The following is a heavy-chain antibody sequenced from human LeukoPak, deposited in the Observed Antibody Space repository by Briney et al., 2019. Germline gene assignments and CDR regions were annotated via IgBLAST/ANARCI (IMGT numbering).Heavy chain of an antibody. CDR3: ARAACGGDCYPDY. CDR2: ISPNSGAT. J-gene: IGHJ4*02. D-gene: IGHD2-21*02. Sequence: ASVKVSCKAYGYTFTAYYLHWVRQAPGQGLEWMGWISPNSGATKYAQKFQDRVTMTRDTSINTAYMELSRLRSDDTAVYYCARAACGGDCYPDYWGQGTLVTVSS. CDR1: GYTFTAYY. V-gene: IGHV1-2*02.